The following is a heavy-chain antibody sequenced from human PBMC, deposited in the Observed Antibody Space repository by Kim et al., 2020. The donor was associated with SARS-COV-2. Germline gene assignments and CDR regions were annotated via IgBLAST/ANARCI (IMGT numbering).Heavy chain of an antibody. Sequence: GGSLRLSCAASGFTFSSYAMHWVRQAPGKGLEWVSGIQYDGSSKFFADSVKGRFTISRDNSKKTLNLQMSSLRPEDTAVYFCARDLSGYYTMDVRGQWT. J-gene: IGHJ6*02. CDR2: IQYDGSSK. V-gene: IGHV3-30-3*01. CDR3: ARDLSGYYTMDV. CDR1: GFTFSSYA.